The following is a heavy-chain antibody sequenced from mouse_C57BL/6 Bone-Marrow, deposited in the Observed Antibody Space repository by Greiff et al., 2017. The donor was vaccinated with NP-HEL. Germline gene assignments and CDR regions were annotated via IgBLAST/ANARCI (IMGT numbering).Heavy chain of an antibody. CDR2: IDPEDGDT. Sequence: EVKLQESGAELVKPGASVKLSCTASGFNIKDYYMHWVKQRTEQGLEWIGRIDPEDGDTKYAPKFQGKATITADTSSNTAYLQLSSLTSEDTAGEYGARSGERYDYGGLLYWGQGTTLTVSS. J-gene: IGHJ2*01. CDR3: ARSGERYDYGGLLY. CDR1: GFNIKDYY. V-gene: IGHV14-2*01. D-gene: IGHD2-4*01.